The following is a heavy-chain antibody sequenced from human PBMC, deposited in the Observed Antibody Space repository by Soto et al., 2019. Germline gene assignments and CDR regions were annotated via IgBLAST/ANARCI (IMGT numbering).Heavy chain of an antibody. Sequence: PGGSLRLSCAASGFTFSSYGMHWVRQAPGKGLEWVAVIWYDGSNKYYADSVKGRFSISRDNSKNTLYLQMNSLRVEDTAVYYSARDRRNCGRNTCYGPQYYFDYWGQGTLVTVSS. CDR1: GFTFSSYG. D-gene: IGHD2-2*01. J-gene: IGHJ4*02. V-gene: IGHV3-33*01. CDR3: ARDRRNCGRNTCYGPQYYFDY. CDR2: IWYDGSNK.